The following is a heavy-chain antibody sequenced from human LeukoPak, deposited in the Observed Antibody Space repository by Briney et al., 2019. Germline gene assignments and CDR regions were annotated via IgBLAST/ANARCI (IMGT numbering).Heavy chain of an antibody. V-gene: IGHV6-1*01. CDR2: TYYRSKWYY. J-gene: IGHJ4*02. D-gene: IGHD1-26*01. CDR3: ARTRDLGPDY. Sequence: SQTLSLTCVISGDSVSSNSAAWNWIRPSPSRGLEWLGRTYYRSKWYYHYAVSMKSRITVNPDTSKNQFSLQLNSVTPEDTAVYYCARTRDLGPDYWGQGTLVTVSS. CDR1: GDSVSSNSAA.